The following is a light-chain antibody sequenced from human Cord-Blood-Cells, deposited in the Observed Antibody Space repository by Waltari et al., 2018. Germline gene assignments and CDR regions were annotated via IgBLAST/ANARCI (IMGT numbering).Light chain of an antibody. V-gene: IGKV3-15*01. CDR2: GAS. J-gene: IGKJ1*01. CDR1: KSVSSN. Sequence: EIVMTQSPATLSVSPGERATLSCRASKSVSSNLAWYQQKPGHAPRLRIYGASTRATGIPARVSGSGSGTDFTLTISSLQSEDFSVYYCQQYNNWPPWTFGQGTKVEIK. CDR3: QQYNNWPPWT.